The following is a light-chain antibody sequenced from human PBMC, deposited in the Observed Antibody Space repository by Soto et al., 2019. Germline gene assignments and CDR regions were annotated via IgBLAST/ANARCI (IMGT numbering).Light chain of an antibody. V-gene: IGLV6-57*04. J-gene: IGLJ2*01. CDR3: QSYDSIYQGV. CDR2: EDN. CDR1: SGSIASNY. Sequence: NFLLTQPHSVSESPGKTVTISCTRSSGSIASNYVQWYQQRPGSAPTTVIYEDNQRPSGVPDRFSGSIDSSSNSASLTISGLKTEDEADYYCQSYDSIYQGVFGGGTKLTVL.